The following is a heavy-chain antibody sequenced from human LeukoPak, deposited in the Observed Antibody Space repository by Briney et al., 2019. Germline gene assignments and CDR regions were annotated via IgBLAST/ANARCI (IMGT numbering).Heavy chain of an antibody. J-gene: IGHJ4*02. Sequence: ASVKVSCKASGYTFTGYYMHWVRQAPGQGLEWMGWINPNSGGTNYAQKFQGRVTMTRDTSISTAYMELSRLRSDDTAVYYCARDPNYGSGTHDYWGQGALVTVSS. CDR2: INPNSGGT. CDR1: GYTFTGYY. CDR3: ARDPNYGSGTHDY. D-gene: IGHD3-10*01. V-gene: IGHV1-2*02.